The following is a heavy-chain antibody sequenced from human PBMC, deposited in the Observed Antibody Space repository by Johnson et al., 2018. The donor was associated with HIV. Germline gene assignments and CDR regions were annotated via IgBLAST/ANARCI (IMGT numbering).Heavy chain of an antibody. J-gene: IGHJ3*02. CDR1: GFTFSSYW. CDR3: AKSDSGYDAFDI. CDR2: INSDGSST. V-gene: IGHV3-74*02. Sequence: VQLVESGGGLVQPGGSLRLSCAASGFTFSSYWMHWVRQAPGKGLVWVSRINSDGSSTSYADSVKGRFTISREHSKSTLNLQMNNLRAEDTAVYYCAKSDSGYDAFDIWGQGTMVTVSS. D-gene: IGHD5-12*01.